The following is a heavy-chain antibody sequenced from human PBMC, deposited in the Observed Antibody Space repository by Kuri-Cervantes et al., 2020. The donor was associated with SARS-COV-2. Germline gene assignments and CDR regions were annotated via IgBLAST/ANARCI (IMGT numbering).Heavy chain of an antibody. Sequence: GGSLRLSCAASAFTFSSYGMHWVRQAPGKGLEWVAVIWYDGSNKYYAGSVKGRFTISRDNSKDTLYLQMNSLRAEDTAVYYCAKEGFKDYYYYGMDVWGQGTTVTVSS. CDR1: AFTFSSYG. CDR2: IWYDGSNK. CDR3: AKEGFKDYYYYGMDV. V-gene: IGHV3-30*02. J-gene: IGHJ6*02.